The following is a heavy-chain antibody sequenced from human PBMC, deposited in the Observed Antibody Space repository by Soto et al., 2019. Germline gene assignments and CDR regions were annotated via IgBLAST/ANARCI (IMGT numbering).Heavy chain of an antibody. CDR1: GLTFRSYD. Sequence: GGSLRLSCAASGLTFRSYDMHWVRQATGKGLEWVSGITTAGDTYYPGSVKGRFTISRENAKNSLYLQMNSLRAGDTAVYYCTRVDSTTMTFMDVWGKGTTVTVSS. J-gene: IGHJ6*03. CDR3: TRVDSTTMTFMDV. V-gene: IGHV3-13*04. CDR2: ITTAGDT. D-gene: IGHD2-2*01.